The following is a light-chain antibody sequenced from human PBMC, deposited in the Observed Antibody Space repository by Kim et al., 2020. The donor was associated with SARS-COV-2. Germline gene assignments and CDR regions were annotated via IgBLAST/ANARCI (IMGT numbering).Light chain of an antibody. CDR1: QDIDKS. V-gene: IGKV1-NL1*01. CDR2: GAS. CDR3: QQSYGTPWT. J-gene: IGKJ1*01. Sequence: DIQMTQSPSSLSAFVGDRVIITCRASQDIDKSLAWYQQTPGKAPKLLLYGASTLQSGVPSRFSGSGSGAHYTLTISDLQPEDLATYYCQQSYGTPWTFGLGTKVDIK.